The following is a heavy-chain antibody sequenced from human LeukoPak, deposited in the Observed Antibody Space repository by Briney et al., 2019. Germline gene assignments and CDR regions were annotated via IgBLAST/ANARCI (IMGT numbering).Heavy chain of an antibody. CDR3: ARDRGSGSYYRGVPAYFQH. Sequence: SVKVSCKASGGTFSSYAISWVRQAPGQGLEWMGRIVPIFGTANYAQRIQGRVTITTDESTSTAYMELSSLRAEDTAVYCCARDRGSGSYYRGVPAYFQHWGQGTLVTVSS. CDR1: GGTFSSYA. V-gene: IGHV1-69*05. D-gene: IGHD3-10*01. CDR2: IVPIFGTA. J-gene: IGHJ1*01.